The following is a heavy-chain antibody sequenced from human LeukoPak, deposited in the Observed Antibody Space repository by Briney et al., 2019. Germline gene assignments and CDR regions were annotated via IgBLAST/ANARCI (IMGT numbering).Heavy chain of an antibody. CDR3: ARESQRGVLRYSRSWYDFDY. Sequence: GGSLRLSCAASGFTFSSYGMHWVRQAPGKGLEWVAVIWYDGSNKYYADSVKGRFTISRDNSKNTLYLQMNSLRAEDTAVYYCARESQRGVLRYSRSWYDFDYWGQGTLVTVSS. J-gene: IGHJ4*02. CDR1: GFTFSSYG. CDR2: IWYDGSNK. V-gene: IGHV3-33*01. D-gene: IGHD6-13*01.